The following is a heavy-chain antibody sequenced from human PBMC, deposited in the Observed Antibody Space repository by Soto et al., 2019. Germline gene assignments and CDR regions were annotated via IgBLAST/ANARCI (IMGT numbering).Heavy chain of an antibody. Sequence: SETLSLTCTVSGGSISSGGYYWSWIRQHPGKGLEWIGYIYYSGSTYYNPSLKSRVTISVDTSKNQFSLKLSSVTAADTAVYYCARLEPDYIWGSYRYTFDYWGQGTLVTVSS. V-gene: IGHV4-31*03. J-gene: IGHJ4*02. D-gene: IGHD3-16*02. CDR3: ARLEPDYIWGSYRYTFDY. CDR1: GGSISSGGYY. CDR2: IYYSGST.